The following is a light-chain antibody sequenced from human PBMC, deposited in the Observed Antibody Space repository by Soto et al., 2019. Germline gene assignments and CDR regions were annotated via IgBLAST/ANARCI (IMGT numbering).Light chain of an antibody. V-gene: IGKV3-20*01. Sequence: EIVLTQSPGTLSLSPWERATLSSSASQSVSSSHLAWYQQKPGQAPRLLISGASSRATGIPDRFTGSGSGTDFTLTISRLEPEDFAVYYCQQYGSSPRTFGQGTKVDIK. CDR3: QQYGSSPRT. J-gene: IGKJ1*01. CDR1: QSVSSSH. CDR2: GAS.